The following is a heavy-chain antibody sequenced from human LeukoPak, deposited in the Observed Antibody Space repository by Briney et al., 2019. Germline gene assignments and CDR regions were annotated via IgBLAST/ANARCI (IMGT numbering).Heavy chain of an antibody. CDR2: ISGSGGRT. D-gene: IGHD1-26*01. CDR1: GFTFSSYA. Sequence: GGSLRLSCAASGFTFSSYAMSWVRQAPGKGLEWVSAISGSGGRTNYADSVKGRFTIFRDNSKNTLYLQMNSLRADDTAVYYCAKDLTTGTTIWSFDYWGQGTLVTVSS. CDR3: AKDLTTGTTIWSFDY. J-gene: IGHJ4*02. V-gene: IGHV3-23*01.